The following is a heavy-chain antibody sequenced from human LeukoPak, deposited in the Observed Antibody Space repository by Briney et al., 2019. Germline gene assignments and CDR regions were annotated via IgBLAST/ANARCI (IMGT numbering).Heavy chain of an antibody. Sequence: GGSLRLSCTASKFTFSHYGMQWVRQAPGKGLEWVAVISSDGSIKVYADSVKGRFTHSRDNSINTVDLQMNSLRAEDTAVYYCVKEYHSRGFGAYFDYWGQGTLVTVSS. V-gene: IGHV3-30*18. D-gene: IGHD3-3*01. CDR3: VKEYHSRGFGAYFDY. CDR1: KFTFSHYG. CDR2: ISSDGSIK. J-gene: IGHJ4*02.